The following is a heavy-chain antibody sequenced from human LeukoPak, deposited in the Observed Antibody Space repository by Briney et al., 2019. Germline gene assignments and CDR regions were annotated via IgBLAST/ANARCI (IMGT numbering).Heavy chain of an antibody. CDR2: IYTTGSS. D-gene: IGHD3-10*01. CDR1: GGSISGINYY. CDR3: ARVSPSGVRDV. J-gene: IGHJ6*02. V-gene: IGHV4-61*02. Sequence: PSETLSLTCTVSGGSISGINYYWTWIRQPAGKGLEWIGRIYTTGSSNYNPSLKSRVTISVDTSNNQFSLKLSSVTVADTAVYYCARVSPSGVRDVWGQGTTVTVSS.